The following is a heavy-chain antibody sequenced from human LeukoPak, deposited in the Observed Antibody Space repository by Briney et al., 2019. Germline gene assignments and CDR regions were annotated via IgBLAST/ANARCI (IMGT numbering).Heavy chain of an antibody. CDR2: ISTDGSTT. J-gene: IGHJ6*03. CDR1: GFTFSSYW. Sequence: QAGGSLRLSCAASGFTFSSYWMHWVRQAPGKGLVWVSRISTDGSTTSYADSVRGRFTISRGNARNTLYLQMNSLRAEDTAVYFCARESRDYHYYMDVWGKGTTVTVSS. D-gene: IGHD3-10*01. CDR3: ARESRDYHYYMDV. V-gene: IGHV3-74*01.